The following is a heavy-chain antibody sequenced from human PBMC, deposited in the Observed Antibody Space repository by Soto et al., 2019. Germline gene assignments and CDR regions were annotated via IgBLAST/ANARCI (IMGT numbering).Heavy chain of an antibody. Sequence: QVQLVQSGGEVKKPGASVKVSCKTSGYSFTTYGISWVRQAPGQGLEWMGWISGYNGNTHYAQKFQGRVSMTTDTSTSTAYMELMSLRSDATAVYYCAREGPAPYYYYDMDVLDQGTTVTVSS. CDR3: AREGPAPYYYYDMDV. V-gene: IGHV1-18*01. CDR2: ISGYNGNT. J-gene: IGHJ6*02. CDR1: GYSFTTYG.